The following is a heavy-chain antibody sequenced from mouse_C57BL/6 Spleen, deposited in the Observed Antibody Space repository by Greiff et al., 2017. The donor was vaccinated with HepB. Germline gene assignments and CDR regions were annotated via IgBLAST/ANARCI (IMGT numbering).Heavy chain of an antibody. D-gene: IGHD1-1*01. CDR2: INPGSGGT. J-gene: IGHJ3*01. CDR1: GYTFTSYW. CDR3: ARWGYGQGLAY. Sequence: QVQLQQPGTELVKPGASVKLSCKASGYTFTSYWMHWVKQRPGQGLEWIGNINPGSGGTNYNEKFKGKAPLTVDKSSSTAYMQLSSLTSEDSAVCYCARWGYGQGLAYWGQGTLVTVSA. V-gene: IGHV1-53*01.